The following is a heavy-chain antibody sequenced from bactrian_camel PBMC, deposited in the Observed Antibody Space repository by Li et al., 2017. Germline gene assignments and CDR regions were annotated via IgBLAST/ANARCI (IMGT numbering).Heavy chain of an antibody. D-gene: IGHD3*01. V-gene: IGHV3S55*01. CDR3: VAGVQRGSTLTAKIAGCVARPQAAEFGV. CDR2: ISSVGLVT. Sequence: HVQLVESGGGSVQAGGSLRLSCKISRLTFSSACLGWFRQAPGKEREAVASISSVGLVTDYVDSVKGRFNIRRDNDKNTVYLQMDSLKVEDTAMYYCVAGVQRGSTLTAKIAGCVARPQAAEFGVWGQGTQVTVS. J-gene: IGHJ4*01. CDR1: RLTFSSAC.